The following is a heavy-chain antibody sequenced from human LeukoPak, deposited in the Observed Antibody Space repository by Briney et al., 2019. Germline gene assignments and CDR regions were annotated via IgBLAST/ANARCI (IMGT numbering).Heavy chain of an antibody. D-gene: IGHD3-10*01. CDR2: IYYNGNT. J-gene: IGHJ4*02. Sequence: PSETLSLTCTVSGGSISSSTYFWGWIRQPPGKGLEWIGSIYYNGNTYYNSSLKSRVTIYVDTSKNQFSLKLRSVTAADTAVYYCARHSGFSGAYWGQGTLVIVSS. V-gene: IGHV4-39*01. CDR1: GGSISSSTYF. CDR3: ARHSGFSGAY.